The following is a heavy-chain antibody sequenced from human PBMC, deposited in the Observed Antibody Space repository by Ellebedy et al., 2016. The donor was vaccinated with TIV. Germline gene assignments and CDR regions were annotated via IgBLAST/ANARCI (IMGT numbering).Heavy chain of an antibody. D-gene: IGHD3-9*01. Sequence: ASVKVSCKASGGNFISYAISWVRQAPGQGLEWMGGIIPIFGTANYAQKFQGRVTITADESTSTAYMELSSLRSEDTAVYYCASRYDILTGYKTYYYYGMDVWGQGTTVTVSS. J-gene: IGHJ6*02. CDR2: IIPIFGTA. V-gene: IGHV1-69*13. CDR1: GGNFISYA. CDR3: ASRYDILTGYKTYYYYGMDV.